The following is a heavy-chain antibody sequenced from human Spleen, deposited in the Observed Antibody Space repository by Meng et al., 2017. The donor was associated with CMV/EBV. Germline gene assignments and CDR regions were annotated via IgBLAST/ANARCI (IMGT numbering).Heavy chain of an antibody. CDR2: IGTAGDT. D-gene: IGHD4-23*01. Sequence: GGSLRLSCAASGFTFSSYDMHWVRQATGKGLEWVSAIGTAGDTYYPGSVKGRFTISRENAKNSLYLQMNSLRAGDTAVYYCVQDDYGGSPTDYWGQGTLVTVSS. CDR1: GFTFSSYD. V-gene: IGHV3-13*01. J-gene: IGHJ4*02. CDR3: VQDDYGGSPTDY.